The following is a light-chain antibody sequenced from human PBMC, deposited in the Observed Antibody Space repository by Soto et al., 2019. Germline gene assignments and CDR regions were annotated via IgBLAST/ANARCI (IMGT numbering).Light chain of an antibody. Sequence: QSALTQPASVSGSPGQSITIYCTGFIGAVRNYKYVSWYQQHPGKPPKLIIYEGNNRPSGDSDRFSGATSGTTASLTISGLQTEDEADYFCASYTGVTVVFGGGTKLTVL. CDR2: EGN. CDR1: IGAVRNYKY. CDR3: ASYTGVTVV. V-gene: IGLV2-14*01. J-gene: IGLJ2*01.